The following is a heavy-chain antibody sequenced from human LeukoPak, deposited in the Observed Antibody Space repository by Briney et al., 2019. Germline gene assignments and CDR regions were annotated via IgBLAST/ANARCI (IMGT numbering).Heavy chain of an antibody. CDR2: ISYSGST. Sequence: SLTLSLTCTVSGVSISSGDHYWSWIRQPPGKGLEWIGYISYSGSTNYNPSLKSRVTISLNRSKNQFSLKLGSVTAADTAVYYCARGELTMTGTFDYWGQGTLVTVSS. CDR3: ARGELTMTGTFDY. CDR1: GVSISSGDHY. J-gene: IGHJ4*02. D-gene: IGHD1-7*01. V-gene: IGHV4-30-4*08.